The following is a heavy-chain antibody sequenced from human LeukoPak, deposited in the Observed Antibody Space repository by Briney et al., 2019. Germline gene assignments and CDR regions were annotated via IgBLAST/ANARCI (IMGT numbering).Heavy chain of an antibody. V-gene: IGHV3-30*02. CDR2: IPYDGSDK. CDR1: IFSFSTFG. CDR3: AKGLGDYDDFRLGF. Sequence: GGSLRLSCAASIFSFSTFGFHWVRQAPGKGLEWVAFIPYDGSDKYYADSVKGRFTVSRDNSKNTLYLHMNSLGVEDTAVYYCAKGLGDYDDFRLGFWGQGTLVTVSS. J-gene: IGHJ4*02. D-gene: IGHD4-17*01.